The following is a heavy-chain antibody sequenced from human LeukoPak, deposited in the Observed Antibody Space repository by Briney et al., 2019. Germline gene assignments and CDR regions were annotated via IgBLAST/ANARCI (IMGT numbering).Heavy chain of an antibody. Sequence: GGSLRLSCAASGFIFRDYAMSWVRQAPGKGLEWVSGISGSGGSTYYADSVKGRFTISRDNSKNTLYLQMNSLSAEDTAVYYCAKDLSPLYYYYGMDVWGQGTTVTVSS. CDR1: GFIFRDYA. J-gene: IGHJ6*02. CDR2: ISGSGGST. V-gene: IGHV3-23*01. CDR3: AKDLSPLYYYYGMDV.